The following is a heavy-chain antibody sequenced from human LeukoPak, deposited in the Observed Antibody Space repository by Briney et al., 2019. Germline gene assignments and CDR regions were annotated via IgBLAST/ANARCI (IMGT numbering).Heavy chain of an antibody. Sequence: GSLRLSCAASGFIFSSYPMNWVRQPPGKGLEWIGEINHSGSTNYNPSLKSRVTISVDTSKNQFSLKLSSVTAADTAVYYCARGLSPRINMVRGVRPPFRGVFDYWGQGTLVTVSS. CDR3: ARGLSPRINMVRGVRPPFRGVFDY. J-gene: IGHJ4*02. D-gene: IGHD3-10*01. CDR1: GFIFSSYP. V-gene: IGHV4-34*01. CDR2: INHSGST.